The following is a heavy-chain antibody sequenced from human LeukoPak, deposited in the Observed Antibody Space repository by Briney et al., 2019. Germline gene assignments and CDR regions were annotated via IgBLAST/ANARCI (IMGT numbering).Heavy chain of an antibody. CDR1: GFTFSNYE. V-gene: IGHV3-48*03. CDR3: ARPPYYYDSSGYYFDY. CDR2: ISSSGSNI. J-gene: IGHJ4*02. Sequence: GGSLRLSCAASGFTFSNYEMNWVRQAPGKGLEWVSYISSSGSNIYYADSVKGRFTISRDNAKNSLYLHMNSLRAEDTAVYYCARPPYYYDSSGYYFDYWGQGTLVTVSS. D-gene: IGHD3-22*01.